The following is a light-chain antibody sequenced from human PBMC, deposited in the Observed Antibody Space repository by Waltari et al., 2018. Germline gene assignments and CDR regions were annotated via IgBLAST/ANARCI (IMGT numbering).Light chain of an antibody. CDR1: SSDVGGYNY. CDR2: DVS. Sequence: QSALTQPASVSGSPGQSITISCTGTSSDVGGYNYVSWYQQHPGKAPKLMIYDVSKRPSGVSNRFSGSKSGNTASLTISGLQAEDEADYYCSSYTSSSMGVVFGGGTKLTVL. CDR3: SSYTSSSMGVV. V-gene: IGLV2-14*01. J-gene: IGLJ2*01.